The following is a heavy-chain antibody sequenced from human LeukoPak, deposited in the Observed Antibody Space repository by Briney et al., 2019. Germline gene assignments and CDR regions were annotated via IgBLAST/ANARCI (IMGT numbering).Heavy chain of an antibody. D-gene: IGHD4-17*01. CDR1: GFISSNKY. CDR3: ARRRGGYGEGELDY. Sequence: GGSLRLSCAASGFISSNKYMSWVRQAPGKGLEWVPTIRSDGTTDYADSVKGRFTISRDDSKNTVYLQMDSLRVEDTAVYSCARRRGGYGEGELDYWGQGTLVTVSS. V-gene: IGHV3-66*04. J-gene: IGHJ4*02. CDR2: IRSDGTT.